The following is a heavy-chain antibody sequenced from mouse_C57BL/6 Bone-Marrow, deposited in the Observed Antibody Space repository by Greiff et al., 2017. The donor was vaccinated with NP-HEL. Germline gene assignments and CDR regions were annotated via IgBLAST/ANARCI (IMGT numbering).Heavy chain of an antibody. V-gene: IGHV1-55*01. CDR2: IYPGSGST. J-gene: IGHJ4*01. CDR1: GYTFTSYW. CDR3: ARCGGWYYAMDY. D-gene: IGHD2-3*01. Sequence: QVQLQQPGAELVKPGASVKMSCKASGYTFTSYWITWVKQRPGQGLEWIGDIYPGSGSTNYNEQFKSKATLTVDTSSSTAYMQLSSLTSEDSAVYYCARCGGWYYAMDYWGQGTSVTVSS.